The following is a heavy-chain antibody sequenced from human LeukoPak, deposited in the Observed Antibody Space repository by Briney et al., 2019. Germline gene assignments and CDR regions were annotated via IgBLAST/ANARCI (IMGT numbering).Heavy chain of an antibody. CDR1: GGSFSGYY. CDR2: INHSGST. Sequence: PSETLSLTCAVYGGSFSGYYWSWIRQPPGKGLEWIGEINHSGSTNYNPSLKSRVTISVDTSKNQFSLKLSSVTAADTAVYYCARAPTPGYSSSRYYLDYWGQGTLATVSS. D-gene: IGHD6-13*01. J-gene: IGHJ4*02. CDR3: ARAPTPGYSSSRYYLDY. V-gene: IGHV4-34*01.